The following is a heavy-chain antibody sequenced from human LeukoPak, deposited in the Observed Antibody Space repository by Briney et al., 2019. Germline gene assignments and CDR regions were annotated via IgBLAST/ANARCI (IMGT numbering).Heavy chain of an antibody. V-gene: IGHV4-39*07. CDR3: AKTLEQWLVIDAFDI. CDR1: GGSISSSSYY. Sequence: PSETLSLTCTVSGGSISSSSYYWGWIRQPPGKGLEWIGSIYYSGSTYYNPSLKSRVTMSVDTSKNQFSLKLSSVTAADTAVYYCAKTLEQWLVIDAFDIWGQGTMVTVSS. CDR2: IYYSGST. J-gene: IGHJ3*02. D-gene: IGHD6-19*01.